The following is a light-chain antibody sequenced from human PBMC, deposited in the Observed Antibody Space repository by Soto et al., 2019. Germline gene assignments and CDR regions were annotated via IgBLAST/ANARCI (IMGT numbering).Light chain of an antibody. CDR3: QQYGSSPT. Sequence: EIVLTQSPGTLSLCPGERATLSCRSSQSVSSNYLAWYQQKPDQAPRLVIYDVSGRATGIPDRFSGSGSGTDFTLTISRLEPEDFAVYYCQQYGSSPTFGQGTKVEIK. J-gene: IGKJ1*01. V-gene: IGKV3-20*01. CDR2: DVS. CDR1: QSVSSNY.